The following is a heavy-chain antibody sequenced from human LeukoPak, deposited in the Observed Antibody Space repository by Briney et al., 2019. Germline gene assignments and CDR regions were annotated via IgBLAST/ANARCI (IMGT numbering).Heavy chain of an antibody. J-gene: IGHJ1*01. V-gene: IGHV3-21*01. CDR3: ARDSSKYSSSWYSYFQH. CDR2: ISSSSSYI. Sequence: GGSLRLSCAASGFTFSSYSMNWVRQAPGKGLEWVSSISSSSSYIYYADSVKGRFTISRDNAKNSLYLQMNSLRAEDTAVYYCARDSSKYSSSWYSYFQHWGQGTLVIVSS. D-gene: IGHD6-13*01. CDR1: GFTFSSYS.